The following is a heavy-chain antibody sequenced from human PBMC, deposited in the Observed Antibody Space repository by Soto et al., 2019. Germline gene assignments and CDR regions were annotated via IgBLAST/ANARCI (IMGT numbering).Heavy chain of an antibody. D-gene: IGHD3-16*01. CDR3: ARAMHACCAPCFAP. CDR2: TSYTGKT. CDR1: GGPITSYN. Sequence: AETLALTCLVSGGPITSYNWSWLRQFPGKGREWIANTSYTGKTNYNPSLKSRVTTSMDTSKNQLSLKVTSMTAADTAGYDCARAMHACCAPCFAPLGQGTLVTVSS. J-gene: IGHJ5*02. V-gene: IGHV4-59*01.